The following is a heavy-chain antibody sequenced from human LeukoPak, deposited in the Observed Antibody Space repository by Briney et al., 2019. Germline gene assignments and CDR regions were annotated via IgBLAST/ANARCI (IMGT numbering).Heavy chain of an antibody. CDR2: INPNSGGT. Sequence: ASVKVSCKASGYTFTGYYMHWVRQAPGQGLEWMGRINPNSGGTNYAQKFQGRVTTTRDTSISSAYMELSRLRSDDTAVYYCARVRYCTNGVCYGVFDYWGQGTLVTVSS. CDR3: ARVRYCTNGVCYGVFDY. D-gene: IGHD2-8*01. J-gene: IGHJ4*02. CDR1: GYTFTGYY. V-gene: IGHV1-2*06.